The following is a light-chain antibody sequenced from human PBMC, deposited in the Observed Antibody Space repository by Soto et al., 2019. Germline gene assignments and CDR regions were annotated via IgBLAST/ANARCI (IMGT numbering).Light chain of an antibody. CDR3: QKYDSAPLT. CDR1: QGFSNS. V-gene: IGKV1-27*01. CDR2: GAS. Sequence: DIQMTQSPSSLTASVGDRVTISCRASQGFSNSLAWYQQKPGKVPTLLIYGASILQSGVPSRFSGSGSGTEFTLTISSLQPEDVATYYCQKYDSAPLTFGGGTKVEIK. J-gene: IGKJ4*01.